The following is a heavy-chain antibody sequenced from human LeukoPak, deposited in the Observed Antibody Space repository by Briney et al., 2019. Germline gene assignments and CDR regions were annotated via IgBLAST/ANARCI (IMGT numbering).Heavy chain of an antibody. CDR3: ARTEYYDSSGYLYYFDY. CDR2: ISAYNGNT. CDR1: GYTFTSYG. V-gene: IGHV1-18*01. D-gene: IGHD3-22*01. Sequence: ASVKVSCKASGYTFTSYGISWVRQAPGQGLEWMGWISAYNGNTNYAQKLQGRVTMTTDTSTSTAYMELRSLRSEDTAVYYCARTEYYDSSGYLYYFDYWGQGTLVTVSS. J-gene: IGHJ4*02.